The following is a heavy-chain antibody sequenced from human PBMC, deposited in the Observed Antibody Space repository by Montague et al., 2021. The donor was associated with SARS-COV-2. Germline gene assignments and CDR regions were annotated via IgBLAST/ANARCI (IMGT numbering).Heavy chain of an antibody. CDR1: GGSMNDYY. D-gene: IGHD5-24*01. CDR3: ARVFPRWLQFDPYFDY. V-gene: IGHV4-59*01. Sequence: SETLSLTCTVSGGSMNDYYWTWLRQPPGKGLEWIGNIYYSGSTNYNPSLKSRVTISVDTSKNQFSLKLSSVTAADTAVYYCARVFPRWLQFDPYFDYWGQGTLVTVSS. J-gene: IGHJ4*02. CDR2: IYYSGST.